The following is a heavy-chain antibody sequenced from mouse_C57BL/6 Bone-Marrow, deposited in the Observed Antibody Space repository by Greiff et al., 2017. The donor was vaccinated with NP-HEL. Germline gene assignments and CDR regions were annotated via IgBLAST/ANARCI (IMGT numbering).Heavy chain of an antibody. D-gene: IGHD1-1*01. V-gene: IGHV5-6*02. CDR2: ISSGGSYT. J-gene: IGHJ1*03. Sequence: DVKLQESGGDLVKPGGSLKLSCAASGFTFSSYGMSWVRQTPDKRLEWVATISSGGSYTYYPDSVKGRFTISRDNAKNTLYLQMSSLKSEDTAMYYCARRGNYYGSSYCYWYFDVWGTGTTVTVSS. CDR1: GFTFSSYG. CDR3: ARRGNYYGSSYCYWYFDV.